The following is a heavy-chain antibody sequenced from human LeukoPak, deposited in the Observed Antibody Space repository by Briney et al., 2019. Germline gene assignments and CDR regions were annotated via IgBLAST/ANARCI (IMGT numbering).Heavy chain of an antibody. V-gene: IGHV4-39*07. CDR1: GGSISSSTYY. Sequence: SETLSLTCAVSGGSISSSTYYWGWIRQPPGKGLEWIGTIYYSGSAYYNPSLKSRVTISVDTSKNRFSLKVSSVTAADTAVYYCARVSGYDWESSFDYWGQGTLVTVSS. CDR3: ARVSGYDWESSFDY. D-gene: IGHD5-12*01. J-gene: IGHJ4*02. CDR2: IYYSGSA.